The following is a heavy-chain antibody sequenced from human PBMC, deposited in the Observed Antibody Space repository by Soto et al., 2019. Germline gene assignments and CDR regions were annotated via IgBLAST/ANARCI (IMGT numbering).Heavy chain of an antibody. Sequence: SETLSLTCTVSGGSISSYYWSWIRQPPGKGLEWIGYIYYSGSTNYNPSLKSRVTISVETSKNQFSLKLSSVTAADTAVYYCARFKNYYYYYGMDVWGQGTTVTFS. J-gene: IGHJ6*02. CDR2: IYYSGST. CDR1: GGSISSYY. CDR3: ARFKNYYYYYGMDV. V-gene: IGHV4-59*01.